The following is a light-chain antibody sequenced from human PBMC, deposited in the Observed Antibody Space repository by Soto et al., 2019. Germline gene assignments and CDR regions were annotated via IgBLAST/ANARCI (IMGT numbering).Light chain of an antibody. CDR1: SSDVGSYNL. J-gene: IGLJ1*01. CDR3: CSYAGSSTHV. CDR2: EGS. Sequence: QSALTQPASVSGSPGQSITISCTGTSSDVGSYNLVSWYQQHPGKAPKLMIYEGSKRPSGVSNRFSGSKSGNTASLTISGLQAEDKADYYCCSYAGSSTHVFGTGTKVTVL. V-gene: IGLV2-23*01.